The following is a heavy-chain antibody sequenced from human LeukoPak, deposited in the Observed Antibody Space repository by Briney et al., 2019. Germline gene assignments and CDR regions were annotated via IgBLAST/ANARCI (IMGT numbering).Heavy chain of an antibody. Sequence: GGSLRLSCAASGFTFSSYAMHWVRQAPGKGLEWVAVISYDGSNNYYADSVKGRFTISRDNSKNTLYLQMNSLRAEDTAVYYCARERIAATGTNWFDPWGQGTLVTVSS. D-gene: IGHD6-13*01. CDR2: ISYDGSNN. J-gene: IGHJ5*02. V-gene: IGHV3-30*04. CDR1: GFTFSSYA. CDR3: ARERIAATGTNWFDP.